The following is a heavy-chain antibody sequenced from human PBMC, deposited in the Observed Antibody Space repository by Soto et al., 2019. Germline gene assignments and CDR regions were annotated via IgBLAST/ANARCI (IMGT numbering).Heavy chain of an antibody. CDR1: GGTFSSYA. CDR3: ARHRLHLDAFAI. Sequence: QVQLVQSGAEVKKPGSSVKVSCKASGGTFSSYAISWVRQAPGQGLEWMGGIIPIFGTANYAQKFQGRVTITEDESTSTAYVEMSSLRAEDPAVESCARHRLHLDAFAIWGRGTMVTVSS. CDR2: IIPIFGTA. J-gene: IGHJ3*02. D-gene: IGHD5-18*01. V-gene: IGHV1-69*12.